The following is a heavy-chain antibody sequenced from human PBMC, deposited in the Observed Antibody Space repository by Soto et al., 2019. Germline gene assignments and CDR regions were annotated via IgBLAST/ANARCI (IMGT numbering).Heavy chain of an antibody. Sequence: SLRLSCAASGFTFSSYWMHWVRQAPGKGLEWVSVIYSGGSTYYADSVKGRFTISRDNSKNTLYLQMNSLRAEDTAVYYCARKRHFDYWGQGTLVTVSS. CDR3: ARKRHFDY. CDR1: GFTFSSYW. V-gene: IGHV3-66*01. J-gene: IGHJ4*02. CDR2: IYSGGST.